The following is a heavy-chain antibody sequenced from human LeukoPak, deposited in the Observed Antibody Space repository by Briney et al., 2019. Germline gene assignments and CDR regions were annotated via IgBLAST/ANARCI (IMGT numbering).Heavy chain of an antibody. V-gene: IGHV1-2*02. Sequence: ASVKVSCKASGYTFTGYYMHWVRQAPGQGLEWMGWINPNSGGTNYAQKFQGRVTMIRDTSISTAYMELSRLRSDDTAVYYCARGDLRWPYYFDYWGQGTLVTVSS. J-gene: IGHJ4*02. D-gene: IGHD4-23*01. CDR1: GYTFTGYY. CDR3: ARGDLRWPYYFDY. CDR2: INPNSGGT.